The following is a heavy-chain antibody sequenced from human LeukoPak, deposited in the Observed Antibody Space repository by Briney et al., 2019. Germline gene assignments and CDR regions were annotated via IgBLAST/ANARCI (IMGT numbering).Heavy chain of an antibody. CDR1: GYSISNGYY. CDR2: IHHSGST. CDR3: ATTTIRLGY. V-gene: IGHV4-38-2*02. D-gene: IGHD1-26*01. J-gene: IGHJ4*02. Sequence: ASETLSLTCIVSGYSISNGYYWGWIRQPPGKGLEWIGTIHHSGSTYYNPSLKSRITISVDTSKNQFSLKLSSVTAADTAVYYCATTTIRLGYWGQGTLVTVSS.